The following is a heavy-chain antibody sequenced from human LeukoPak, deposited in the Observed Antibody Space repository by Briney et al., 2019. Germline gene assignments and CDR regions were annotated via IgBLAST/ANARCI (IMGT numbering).Heavy chain of an antibody. CDR2: ISYDGSNK. J-gene: IGHJ6*02. CDR1: GFTFSSYG. CDR3: ARMLYCSSTSCYGATTSYYYGMDV. Sequence: GGSLRLSCAASGFTFSSYGMHWVRQAPGKGLEWVAVISYDGSNKYYADSVKGRFTISRDNSKNTLYLQMNSLRAGDTAVYYCARMLYCSSTSCYGATTSYYYGMDVWGQGTTVTVSS. V-gene: IGHV3-30*03. D-gene: IGHD2-2*01.